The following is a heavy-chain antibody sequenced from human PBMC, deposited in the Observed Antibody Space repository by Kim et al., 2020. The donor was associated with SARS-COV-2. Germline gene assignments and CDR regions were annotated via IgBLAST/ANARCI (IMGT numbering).Heavy chain of an antibody. V-gene: IGHV3-23*01. J-gene: IGHJ5*01. Sequence: GGSLRLSCAASGFNFNTYAMNWVRQAPGKGLQWVSTIGGGGLNTFYADSVKGRFTISRDNSKNTLYLQLNSLRAEDTAVYYCAKVRDRLREFDSWGLGTLVTVSS. D-gene: IGHD2-2*01. CDR1: GFNFNTYA. CDR2: IGGGGLNT. CDR3: AKVRDRLREFDS.